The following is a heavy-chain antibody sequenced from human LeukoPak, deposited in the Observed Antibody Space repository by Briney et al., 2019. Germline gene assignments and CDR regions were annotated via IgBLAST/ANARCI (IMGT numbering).Heavy chain of an antibody. V-gene: IGHV3-30*02. CDR1: GFTFSSYG. Sequence: GGTLRLSCAASGFTFSSYGMHWVRQAPGKGLEWVAFIRYDGSNKYCADSVKGRFTISRDNSKNTLYLQMNSLRAEDTAVYYCAKDWGIVGPYTGNYWGQGTLVTVSS. CDR2: IRYDGSNK. D-gene: IGHD1-26*01. CDR3: AKDWGIVGPYTGNY. J-gene: IGHJ4*02.